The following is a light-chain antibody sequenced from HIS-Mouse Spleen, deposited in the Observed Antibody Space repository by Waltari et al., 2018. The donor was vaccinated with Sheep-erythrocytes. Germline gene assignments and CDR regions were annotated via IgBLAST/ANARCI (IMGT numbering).Light chain of an antibody. Sequence: QSALTQPRSVSGSPGQSVTISCTGTSSDVGGYNYVSWYQQHPGKAPKLMIYDVSKRPSGVPHRFSGSKSGNAASLTISGLQAEDEADYYCCSYAGSYNHVFATGTKVTVL. V-gene: IGLV2-11*01. J-gene: IGLJ1*01. CDR1: SSDVGGYNY. CDR2: DVS. CDR3: CSYAGSYNHV.